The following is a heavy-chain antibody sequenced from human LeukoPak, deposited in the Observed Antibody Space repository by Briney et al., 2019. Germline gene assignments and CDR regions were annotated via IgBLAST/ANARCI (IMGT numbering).Heavy chain of an antibody. CDR1: GFTFDDYA. CDR3: ARDQWYFDL. V-gene: IGHV3-9*01. CDR2: ISWNSGSI. Sequence: GGSLRLSCAASGFTFDDYAMHWVRQAPGKGLEWVSGISWNSGSIGYADSVKGRFTISRDNSKNTLYLQMNSLRAEDTAVYYCARDQWYFDLWGRGTLVTVSS. J-gene: IGHJ2*01.